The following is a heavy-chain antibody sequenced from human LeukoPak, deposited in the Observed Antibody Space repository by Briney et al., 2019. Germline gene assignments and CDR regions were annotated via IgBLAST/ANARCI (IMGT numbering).Heavy chain of an antibody. J-gene: IGHJ4*02. Sequence: PGGSLRLSCAASGFTFSSYAMSWVRKAPGKGLEWVSAISGSGGSTYYADSVKGRFTISRDNSKNTLYLQMNSLRAEDTAVYYCAKPYSSGLYYFDYWGQGTLVTVSS. CDR2: ISGSGGST. D-gene: IGHD6-19*01. CDR1: GFTFSSYA. V-gene: IGHV3-23*01. CDR3: AKPYSSGLYYFDY.